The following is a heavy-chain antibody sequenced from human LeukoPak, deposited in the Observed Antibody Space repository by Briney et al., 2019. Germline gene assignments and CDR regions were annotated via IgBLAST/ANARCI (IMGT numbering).Heavy chain of an antibody. J-gene: IGHJ4*02. CDR3: ARDAGYCTGGSCWYFDH. CDR2: IDLNSGGT. Sequence: EASVKVSCKASGYTFTDYYMHWVRQAPGQGLEWMGWIDLNSGGTNFAQRFQGRVTMTRDTSISTAHMDLSRLISDDTAVYYCARDAGYCTGGSCWYFDHWGQGTLVTVSS. CDR1: GYTFTDYY. D-gene: IGHD2-15*01. V-gene: IGHV1-2*02.